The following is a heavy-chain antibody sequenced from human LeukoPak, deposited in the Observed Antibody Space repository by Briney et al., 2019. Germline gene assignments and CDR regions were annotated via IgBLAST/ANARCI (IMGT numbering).Heavy chain of an antibody. CDR1: GGSFSGYY. J-gene: IGHJ4*02. CDR3: ARGPNYYDSSGYYYVFDY. D-gene: IGHD3-22*01. Sequence: SETLSFTCAVYGGSFSGYYWSWIRQPPGKGLEWIGEINHSGSTNYNPSLKSRVTISVDTSKNQFSLKLSSVTAADTAVYYCARGPNYYDSSGYYYVFDYWGQGTLVTVSS. CDR2: INHSGST. V-gene: IGHV4-34*01.